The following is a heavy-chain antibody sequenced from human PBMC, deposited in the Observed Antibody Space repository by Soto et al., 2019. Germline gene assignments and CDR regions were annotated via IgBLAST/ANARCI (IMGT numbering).Heavy chain of an antibody. CDR1: GGTFTKYA. CDR2: IIPVFGAT. J-gene: IGHJ4*02. CDR3: AACPEWSYALNQLAITPFGFF. Sequence: QVQLVQSGAEVRKPGSSVKVSCKASGGTFTKYAISWVRQAPGQGLEWLGGIIPVFGATDYAQTFQDRVTITAEEDTGTVHMELRSLRSEDKDVYFCAACPEWSYALNQLAITPFGFFWGQGALVTVSP. V-gene: IGHV1-69*01. D-gene: IGHD3-22*01.